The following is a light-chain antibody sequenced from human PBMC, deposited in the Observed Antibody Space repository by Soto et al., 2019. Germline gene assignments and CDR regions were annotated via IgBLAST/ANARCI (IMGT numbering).Light chain of an antibody. CDR1: SSDVGGYNY. V-gene: IGLV2-14*01. CDR3: SSYTSSSIPVV. CDR2: DVS. Sequence: QSVLTQPASVSGSPGQSITISCTGTSSDVGGYNYVSWHQQHPGKAPKLMIYDVSNRPSGVSNRFSGSKSVNTASLTISGLQAEDEADYYCSSYTSSSIPVVFGGGTKLTVL. J-gene: IGLJ2*01.